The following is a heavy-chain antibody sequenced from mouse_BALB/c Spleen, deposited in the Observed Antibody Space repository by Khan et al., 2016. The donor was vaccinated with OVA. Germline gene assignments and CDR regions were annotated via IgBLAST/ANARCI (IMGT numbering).Heavy chain of an antibody. CDR1: GYTFTSYW. Sequence: QVQLQQSGPELVRPGASVKISCKTSGYTFTSYWIHWVKQRPGKGLEWIGWIYPGTGDTYYNEKLKDKATLTVDKSSSTAYMQLSNLKSEDSAVYFCTRQEDFYYFNYWGQGTTVTVSS. J-gene: IGHJ2*01. CDR3: TRQEDFYYFNY. V-gene: IGHV1-56*02. CDR2: IYPGTGDT.